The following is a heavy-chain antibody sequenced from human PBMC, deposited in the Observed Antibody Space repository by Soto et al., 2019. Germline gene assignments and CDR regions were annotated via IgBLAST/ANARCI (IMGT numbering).Heavy chain of an antibody. D-gene: IGHD5-12*01. V-gene: IGHV3-21*03. CDR3: ARAPDCYDLFFSWLDV. CDR2: ISGSGSDI. CDR1: GFTFSNYN. J-gene: IGHJ6*02. Sequence: PGVSLRLSCAASGFTFSNYNMVWVRQAPGKGLEWVSSISGSGSDIHYADSLKGRVSISRDNAKNTAYLQMDSLSADDTAVYFCARAPDCYDLFFSWLDVWCQDTTVTVSS.